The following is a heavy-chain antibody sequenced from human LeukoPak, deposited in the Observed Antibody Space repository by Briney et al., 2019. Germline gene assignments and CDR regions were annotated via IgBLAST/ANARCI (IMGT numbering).Heavy chain of an antibody. CDR1: GGSISSSSYY. D-gene: IGHD4-17*01. CDR3: ARLTVATCIDY. CDR2: IYYSGST. Sequence: SETLSLTCTVSGGSISSSSYYWGWIRQPPGKGLEWIGSIYYSGSTYYNPSLKSRVTISVDTSKNQFSLKLSSVTAADTAVYYCARLTVATCIDYWGQGTLVTVSS. J-gene: IGHJ4*02. V-gene: IGHV4-39*01.